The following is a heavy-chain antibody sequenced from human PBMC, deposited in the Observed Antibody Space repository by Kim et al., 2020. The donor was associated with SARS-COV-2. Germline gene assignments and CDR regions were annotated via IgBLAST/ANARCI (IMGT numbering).Heavy chain of an antibody. CDR3: ARHDGSGGYVDY. CDR2: IYYSGST. V-gene: IGHV4-39*01. D-gene: IGHD2-15*01. Sequence: SETLSLTCTISGGSISSSSYYWGWLRPPPGKELEWIGSIYYSGSTYYNPSHKGRVTISEDTSKNQFSLKLSPVTAADTAVYYCARHDGSGGYVDYWGQGTLLTVSS. J-gene: IGHJ4*02. CDR1: GGSISSSSYY.